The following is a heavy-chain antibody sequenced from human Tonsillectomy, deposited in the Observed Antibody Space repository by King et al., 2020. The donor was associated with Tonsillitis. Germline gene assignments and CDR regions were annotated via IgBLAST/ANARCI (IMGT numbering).Heavy chain of an antibody. CDR3: ARPLNPYWYFDL. CDR2: IYYSGST. Sequence: VQLKESGPGLVKPSETLSLTCTVSGGSISSYYWSWIRQPPGKGLEWIGFIYYSGSTNYNPSLKSRVTISADTSKNQFSLKLSSVTAADTAMYYCARPLNPYWYFDLWDRGTLVTVSS. V-gene: IGHV4-59*08. CDR1: GGSISSYY. J-gene: IGHJ2*01.